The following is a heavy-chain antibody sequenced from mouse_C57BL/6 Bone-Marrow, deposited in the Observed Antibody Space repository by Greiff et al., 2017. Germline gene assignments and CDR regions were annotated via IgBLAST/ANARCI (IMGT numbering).Heavy chain of an antibody. CDR1: GYAFSSYW. CDR2: IYPGDGDT. D-gene: IGHD1-1*01. Sequence: QVQLKQSGAELVKPGASVKISCKASGYAFSSYWMNWVKQRPGKGLEWIGQIYPGDGDTNYNGKFKGKATLTADKSYSTAYMQLSSLTSEDSAVYFCARWDYGSSYRYFDVWGTGTTVTVSS. CDR3: ARWDYGSSYRYFDV. J-gene: IGHJ1*03. V-gene: IGHV1-80*01.